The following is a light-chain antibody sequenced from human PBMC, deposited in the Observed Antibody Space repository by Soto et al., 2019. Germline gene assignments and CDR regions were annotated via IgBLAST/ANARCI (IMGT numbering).Light chain of an antibody. V-gene: IGKV3-20*01. J-gene: IGKJ2*01. Sequence: EIVLTQSPGTLSLSPGERATLSCRASQSVSSSYLAWYQHKPGQAPRLLIYGTSSRATGIPDGFSGSGSGTDFTLTISRLEPEDFAVYYCQQYGSSYTFGQGTKLEIK. CDR2: GTS. CDR3: QQYGSSYT. CDR1: QSVSSSY.